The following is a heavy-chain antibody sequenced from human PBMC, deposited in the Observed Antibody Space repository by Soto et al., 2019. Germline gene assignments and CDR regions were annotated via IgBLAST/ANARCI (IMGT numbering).Heavy chain of an antibody. Sequence: QVQLVESGGGVVQPGRSPRLSCAASGFTFSSYGMHWVRQAPGKGLEWVAVIWYDGSNKYYADSVKGRFTISRDNSKNXLYLQMNSLRAEDTAVYYCAREVSGSGAGTSWFDPWGQGTLVTVSS. CDR1: GFTFSSYG. V-gene: IGHV3-33*01. J-gene: IGHJ5*02. CDR3: AREVSGSGAGTSWFDP. D-gene: IGHD6-19*01. CDR2: IWYDGSNK.